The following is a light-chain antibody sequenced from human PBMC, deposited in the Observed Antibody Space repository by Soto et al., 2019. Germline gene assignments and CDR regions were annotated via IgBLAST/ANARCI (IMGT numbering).Light chain of an antibody. CDR1: GNDIGAYDY. V-gene: IGLV2-14*01. Sequence: QSALTQPTSVSGSPGQSIAIPCTGNGNDIGAYDYVSWYQQHPGKAPRLLIHGVRNRPPGISSRFSGFKSDPTASLTISGLHAEDEADYCCSSLSTSPLVVFGPGTKVTVL. CDR2: GVR. CDR3: SSLSTSPLVV. J-gene: IGLJ1*01.